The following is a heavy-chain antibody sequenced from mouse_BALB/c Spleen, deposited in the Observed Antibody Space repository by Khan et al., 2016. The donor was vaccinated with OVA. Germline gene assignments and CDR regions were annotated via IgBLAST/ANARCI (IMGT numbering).Heavy chain of an antibody. Sequence: EVQLQQSGPELMKPGASVKISCKASGYSFTSYYIHWVMQSHGKSLEWIGYIDPFSGGTTYNQKLKGKDTLTVDKSSSTAYIHHSNLTSEDSAVYYCTRHGYVAWFTYWGQGTLVTVSA. CDR2: IDPFSGGT. D-gene: IGHD2-2*01. J-gene: IGHJ3*01. CDR1: GYSFTSYY. V-gene: IGHV1S135*01. CDR3: TRHGYVAWFTY.